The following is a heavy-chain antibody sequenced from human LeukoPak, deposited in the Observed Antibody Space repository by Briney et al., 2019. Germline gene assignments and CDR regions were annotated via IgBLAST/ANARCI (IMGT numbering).Heavy chain of an antibody. CDR3: ARDIAAAGTYYYYMDV. J-gene: IGHJ6*03. V-gene: IGHV4-4*07. CDR2: IHTSGST. Sequence: SETLSLTCTVSGGSISSYYWSWIRQPAGKGLEWIGRIHTSGSTNYNPSLKSRVTMSVDTSKNQFSLKLSSVTAADTAVYYCARDIAAAGTYYYYMDVWGKGTTVTVSS. D-gene: IGHD6-13*01. CDR1: GGSISSYY.